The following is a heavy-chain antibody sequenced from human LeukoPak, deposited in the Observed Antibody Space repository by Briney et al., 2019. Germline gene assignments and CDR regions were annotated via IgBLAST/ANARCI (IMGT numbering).Heavy chain of an antibody. J-gene: IGHJ4*02. CDR3: ARGSRFLEWFPRGYYFDY. Sequence: SETLSLTCAVYGGSFSGYYWSWIRPPPGKGVEWIGEINHSGCTNYNPSLKSRVTISVDTSKNQFSLKLSSVTAADTAVYYCARGSRFLEWFPRGYYFDYWGQGTLVTVSS. D-gene: IGHD3-3*01. CDR1: GGSFSGYY. V-gene: IGHV4-34*01. CDR2: INHSGCT.